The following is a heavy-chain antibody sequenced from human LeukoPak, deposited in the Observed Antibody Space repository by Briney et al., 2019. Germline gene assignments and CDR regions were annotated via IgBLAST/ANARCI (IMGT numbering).Heavy chain of an antibody. J-gene: IGHJ4*02. V-gene: IGHV6-1*01. Sequence: SQTLSLTCAISGDSVSSNSAAWNWIRQSPSRGLEWLGRTYFQSKWFNDYAVSVKSRITINPDTSKNQFSLQLNSVTPEDAAVYYCVGQNDGYLTRWGQGTLATVSS. CDR3: VGQNDGYLTR. D-gene: IGHD5-24*01. CDR2: TYFQSKWFN. CDR1: GDSVSSNSAA.